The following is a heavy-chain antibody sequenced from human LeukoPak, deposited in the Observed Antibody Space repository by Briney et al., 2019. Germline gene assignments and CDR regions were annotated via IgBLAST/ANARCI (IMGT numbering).Heavy chain of an antibody. J-gene: IGHJ4*02. Sequence: RGSPKVSCAASGFTFSSYAIHWVRQAPGKGLEWVAVIASDGRDKHHAESVKGRFSISRNNSKSTLYLQTNSLRAEDTAVYYCARDLRRIAAYYFDFWGQGTLVADPS. CDR3: ARDLRRIAAYYFDF. V-gene: IGHV3-30*03. CDR2: IASDGRDK. D-gene: IGHD6-25*01. CDR1: GFTFSSYA.